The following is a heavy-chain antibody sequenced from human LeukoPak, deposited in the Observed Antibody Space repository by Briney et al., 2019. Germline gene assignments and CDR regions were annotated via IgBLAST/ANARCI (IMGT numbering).Heavy chain of an antibody. CDR3: AKKIAVPAYYFDC. Sequence: TLXXTCAVSGGSISSNNWWSWVRQPPGKGLECIGEIHHIGSTNYNPSLKSRVTISIDKSKNHFSLKLSSVTAADTAVYYCAKKIAVPAYYFDCWGRGTLVTVSS. CDR1: GGSISSNNW. J-gene: IGHJ4*02. D-gene: IGHD6-19*01. V-gene: IGHV4-4*02. CDR2: IHHIGST.